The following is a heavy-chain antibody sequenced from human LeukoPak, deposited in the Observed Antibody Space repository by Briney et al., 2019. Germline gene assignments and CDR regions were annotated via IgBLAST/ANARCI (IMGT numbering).Heavy chain of an antibody. D-gene: IGHD6-19*01. CDR1: GYTFTGYY. CDR2: INPNSGGT. CDR3: ARDLAREQWLEPNFDY. J-gene: IGHJ4*02. V-gene: IGHV1-2*04. Sequence: ASVKVSCRASGYTFTGYYMHWVRQAPGQGLEWMGWINPNSGGTNYAQKFQGWVTMTRDTSISTAYMELSRLRSDDTAVYYCARDLAREQWLEPNFDYWGQGTLVTVSS.